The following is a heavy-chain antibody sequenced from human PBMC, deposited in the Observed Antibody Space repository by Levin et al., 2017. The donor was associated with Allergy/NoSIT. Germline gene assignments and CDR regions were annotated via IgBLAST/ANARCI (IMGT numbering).Heavy chain of an antibody. Sequence: GESLKISCAASGFIFSDYWLSWVRQIPGKGLEWVANIKEDGSEKYYADSMKGRFTISRDNAKNSLYLQMNSLRVEDTAVYYCARTVGRVVVTTRQYDFDYWGQGTLVTVSS. CDR1: GFIFSDYW. CDR2: IKEDGSEK. V-gene: IGHV3-7*01. CDR3: ARTVGRVVVTTRQYDFDY. D-gene: IGHD2-21*02. J-gene: IGHJ4*02.